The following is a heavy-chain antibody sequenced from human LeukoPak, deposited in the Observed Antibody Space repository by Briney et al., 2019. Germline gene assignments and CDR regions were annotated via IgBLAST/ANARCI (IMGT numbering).Heavy chain of an antibody. CDR3: ASGPRLYGNWFDP. CDR1: GFKFGDYA. CDR2: IRREASGGTT. J-gene: IGHJ5*02. V-gene: IGHV3-49*04. D-gene: IGHD1-1*01. Sequence: PGGSLRLSCRGSGFKFGDYAMTWVRQAPGKGLEWVGFIRREASGGTTEFAASVKGRFTISIDESKSIAYLQMNSLKTEDTGVYYCASGPRLYGNWFDPWGQGTLVTVSS.